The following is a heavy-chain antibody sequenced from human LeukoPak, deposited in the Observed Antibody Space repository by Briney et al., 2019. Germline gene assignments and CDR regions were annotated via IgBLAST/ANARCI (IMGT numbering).Heavy chain of an antibody. Sequence: GASVKVSCKASGYTFTGYYMHWVRQAPGQGLEWMGWINPNSGGTNYAQKFQGRVTMTRDTSTSTVYMELSSLRSEDTAVYYCARGGLRGSDSSWYPYYYGMDVWGQGTTVTVSS. J-gene: IGHJ6*02. CDR3: ARGGLRGSDSSWYPYYYGMDV. CDR2: INPNSGGT. CDR1: GYTFTGYY. V-gene: IGHV1-2*02. D-gene: IGHD6-13*01.